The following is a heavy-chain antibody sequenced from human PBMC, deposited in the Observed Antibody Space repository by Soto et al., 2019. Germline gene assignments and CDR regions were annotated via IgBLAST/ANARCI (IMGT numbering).Heavy chain of an antibody. CDR1: VFTFSDHY. CDR3: ARDLGYYDSSGYFDY. J-gene: IGHJ4*02. D-gene: IGHD3-22*01. V-gene: IGHV3-11*01. CDR2: ISSSGDII. Sequence: PGGSLRLSCAASVFTFSDHYMSWIRQSPGKGLEWVSYISSSGDIIYYADSVKGRFTISRDNAKNSLYMQMNSLRAEDTAVYYCARDLGYYDSSGYFDYWGQGTMVTVSS.